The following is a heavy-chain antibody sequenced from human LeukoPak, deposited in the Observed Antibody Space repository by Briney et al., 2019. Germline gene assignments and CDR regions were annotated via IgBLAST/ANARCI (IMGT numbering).Heavy chain of an antibody. CDR1: GGSISTYY. V-gene: IGHV4-59*01. Sequence: SETLSLTCTVSGGSISTYYWSWIRQPPGKGLEWIGYTYRTGSTNYNPSLRSRVTITPDTSKNQFSLRLTSVTAADTAVYYCAREGTYGWYNWFDPWGQGTLVTVSS. J-gene: IGHJ5*02. CDR3: AREGTYGWYNWFDP. CDR2: TYRTGST. D-gene: IGHD6-19*01.